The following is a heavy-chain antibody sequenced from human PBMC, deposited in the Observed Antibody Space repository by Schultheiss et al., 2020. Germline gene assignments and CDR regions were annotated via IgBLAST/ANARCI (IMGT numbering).Heavy chain of an antibody. CDR1: GFTVSSDY. J-gene: IGHJ6*02. V-gene: IGHV3-53*05. CDR2: IYSGGST. CDR3: AKDPGYCSSTSCYGHNYYYYGMDV. D-gene: IGHD2-2*01. Sequence: GGSLRLSCAASGFTVSSDYMSWVRQAPGKGLEWVSVIYSGGSTYYADSVKGRFTISRDNSKNSLYLQMNSLRAEDTAVYYCAKDPGYCSSTSCYGHNYYYYGMDVWGQGTTVTVSS.